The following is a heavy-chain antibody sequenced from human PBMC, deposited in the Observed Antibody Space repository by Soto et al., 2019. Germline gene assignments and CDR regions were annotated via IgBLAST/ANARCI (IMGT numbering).Heavy chain of an antibody. CDR3: VRTSLVVAAATREDY. D-gene: IGHD2-15*01. Sequence: EVQLVESGGGLVQPGGSLRLSCAASGFTFSSYWMHWVRQAPGKGLVWVSRINSDGSSTSYADSVKGRFTISRDNAKNKLYLQMNSLTAEDTAVYYCVRTSLVVAAATREDYWGQGTLDTVSS. CDR2: INSDGSST. CDR1: GFTFSSYW. V-gene: IGHV3-74*01. J-gene: IGHJ4*02.